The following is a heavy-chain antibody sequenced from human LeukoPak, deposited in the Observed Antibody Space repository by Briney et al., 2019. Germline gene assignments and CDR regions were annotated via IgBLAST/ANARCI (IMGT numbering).Heavy chain of an antibody. CDR3: TKNQILDDSGSWYAF. J-gene: IGHJ4*02. CDR2: ISYDGSNK. D-gene: IGHD6-13*01. Sequence: GGSLRLSCVASGFTFSSYAMHWVRQAPGKGLEWVAVISYDGSNKYYADSVKGRFTVSRDNSKNTLYLRMNSLRAEDTAIYYCTKNQILDDSGSWYAFWGQGTLVTVSS. CDR1: GFTFSSYA. V-gene: IGHV3-30-3*02.